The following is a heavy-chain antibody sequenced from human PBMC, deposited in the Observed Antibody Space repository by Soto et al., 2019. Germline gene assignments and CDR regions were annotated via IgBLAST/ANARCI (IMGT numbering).Heavy chain of an antibody. J-gene: IGHJ6*02. CDR2: TYYRSKWYN. Sequence: SQTLSLTCAISGDSVSSNSAAWNWIRQSPSRGLEWLGRTYYRSKWYNDYAVSVKSRITINPDTSKNQFSLQLNSVTPEDTAVYYCARVVRSSGWYYYYYGMGVCGQRTTVTVSS. CDR3: ARVVRSSGWYYYYYGMGV. D-gene: IGHD6-19*01. V-gene: IGHV6-1*01. CDR1: GDSVSSNSAA.